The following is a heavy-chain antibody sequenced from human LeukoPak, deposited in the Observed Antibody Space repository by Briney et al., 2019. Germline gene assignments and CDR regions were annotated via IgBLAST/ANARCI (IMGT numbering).Heavy chain of an antibody. Sequence: PSETLSLTCTVSGGSISSGDYYWSWIRQPPGKGLEWIGEINHSGSTNYNPSLKRRVTISVDTSKNQFSLKLSSVTAADTAVYYCARGYVTTVTDYYYYYMDVWGKGTTVTVSS. J-gene: IGHJ6*03. V-gene: IGHV4-39*07. CDR2: INHSGST. CDR3: ARGYVTTVTDYYYYYMDV. CDR1: GGSISSGDYY. D-gene: IGHD4-11*01.